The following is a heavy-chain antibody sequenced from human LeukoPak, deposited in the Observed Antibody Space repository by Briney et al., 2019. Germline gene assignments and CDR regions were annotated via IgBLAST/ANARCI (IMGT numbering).Heavy chain of an antibody. J-gene: IGHJ6*03. CDR3: ARDYYYYMDV. CDR2: INWSGDRI. V-gene: IGHV3-9*01. Sequence: PGGSLRLSCAASGFTFDDYAMHWVRQAPGKGLEWVSGINWSGDRIGYADSVKGRFTISRDNAKKSLYLQMNSLRAEDTAVYYCARDYYYYMDVWGKGTTVTISS. CDR1: GFTFDDYA.